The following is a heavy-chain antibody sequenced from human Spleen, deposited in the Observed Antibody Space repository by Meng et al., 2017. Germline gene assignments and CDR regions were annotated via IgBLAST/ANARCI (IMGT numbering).Heavy chain of an antibody. Sequence: GGSLRLSCAASGFSFSNAWMNWVRQAPGKGLEWVGRIKNKAYGGTTDYAAPVKGRFTVSRDNAKKSLYLQMNSLRAEDTAVYYCAREYYYDSSGYHPIYFDYWGQGTLGTVAS. CDR3: AREYYYDSSGYHPIYFDY. D-gene: IGHD3-22*01. CDR2: IKNKAYGGTT. J-gene: IGHJ4*02. CDR1: GFSFSNAW. V-gene: IGHV3-15*01.